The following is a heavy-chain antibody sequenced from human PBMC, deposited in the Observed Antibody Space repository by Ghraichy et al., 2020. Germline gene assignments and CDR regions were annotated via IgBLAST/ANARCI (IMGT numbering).Heavy chain of an antibody. D-gene: IGHD7-27*01. CDR1: GGTFSSYA. CDR3: ARGGWKANWGFDYYFDY. V-gene: IGHV1-69*04. CDR2: IIPILGIA. J-gene: IGHJ4*02. Sequence: SVKVSCKASGGTFSSYAISWVRQAPGQGLEWMGRIIPILGIANYAQKFQGRVTITADKSTSTAYMELSSLRSEDTAVYYCARGGWKANWGFDYYFDYWGQGTLVTVSS.